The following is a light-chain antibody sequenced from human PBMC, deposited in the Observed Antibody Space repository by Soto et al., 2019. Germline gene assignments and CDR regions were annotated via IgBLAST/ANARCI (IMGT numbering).Light chain of an antibody. V-gene: IGLV2-14*01. CDR3: FSHRSGDSHL. CDR2: GVT. Sequence: QSVLTQPASVSGSPGQSITISCTGTSSDIGAYNYVSWYQQYPGKAPKLMIYGVTNRPSGVSNRFSGSKTGNTASLTISGLQAEDEADYYCFSHRSGDSHLFGTGTKVTVL. CDR1: SSDIGAYNY. J-gene: IGLJ1*01.